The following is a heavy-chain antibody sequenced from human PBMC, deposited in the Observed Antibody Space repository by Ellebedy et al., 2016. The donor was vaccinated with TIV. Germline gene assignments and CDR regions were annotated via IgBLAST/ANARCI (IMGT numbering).Heavy chain of an antibody. D-gene: IGHD4-23*01. V-gene: IGHV3-11*04. Sequence: PGGSLRLSCAASGFIFSDYYMTWVRQAPGKGLEWVSYISGSARTIYYADSVKGRFTVSRDNSKNTLYLQMTSLRAEDTAVYYCARTHDDYGGNWAFDYWGQGTLVTVSS. CDR3: ARTHDDYGGNWAFDY. CDR2: ISGSARTI. J-gene: IGHJ4*02. CDR1: GFIFSDYY.